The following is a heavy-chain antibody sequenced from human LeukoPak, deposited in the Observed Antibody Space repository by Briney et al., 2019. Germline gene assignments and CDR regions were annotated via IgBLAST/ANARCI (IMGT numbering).Heavy chain of an antibody. CDR3: ASFYYYDSSGPFVKEGDP. J-gene: IGHJ5*02. Sequence: PGGSLRLSCAASGFTFSSYAMSWVRQAPGKGLEWVSAISGSGGSTYYADSVKGRFTISRDNSKNTLYLQMNSLRAEDTAVYYCASFYYYDSSGPFVKEGDPWGQGTLVTVSS. D-gene: IGHD3-22*01. CDR1: GFTFSSYA. V-gene: IGHV3-23*01. CDR2: ISGSGGST.